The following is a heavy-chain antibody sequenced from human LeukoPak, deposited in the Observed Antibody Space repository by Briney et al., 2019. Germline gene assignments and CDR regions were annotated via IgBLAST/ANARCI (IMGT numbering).Heavy chain of an antibody. J-gene: IGHJ5*02. CDR3: ARGRERQRLAPPWFDP. CDR2: INHSGST. Sequence: SETLSLTCAVYGGSFSGYYWSWIRQPPGKGLEWIGEINHSGSTNYNPSLKSRVTISVDTSKNQFSLKLSSVTAADTAVYYCARGRERQRLAPPWFDPWGQGTLVTVSS. V-gene: IGHV4-34*01. CDR1: GGSFSGYY. D-gene: IGHD6-25*01.